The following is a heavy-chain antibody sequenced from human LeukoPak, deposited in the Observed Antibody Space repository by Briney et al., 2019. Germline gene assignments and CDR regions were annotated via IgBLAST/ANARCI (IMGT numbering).Heavy chain of an antibody. J-gene: IGHJ6*02. CDR2: IIPIFGTA. V-gene: IGHV1-69*13. CDR1: GGTFSSYA. CDR3: ARLPSGNFSRVRGVPFYYYGIDV. D-gene: IGHD3-10*01. Sequence: ASVKVSCKASGGTFSSYAISWVQQAPGQGLEWMGGIIPIFGTANYAQKFQGRVTITADESTSTAYMELSSLRSEDTAVYHCARLPSGNFSRVRGVPFYYYGIDVWGQGTTVTVSS.